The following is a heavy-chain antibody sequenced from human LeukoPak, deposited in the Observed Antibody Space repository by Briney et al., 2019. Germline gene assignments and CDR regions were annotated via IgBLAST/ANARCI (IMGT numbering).Heavy chain of an antibody. CDR2: ITSSSSYI. V-gene: IGHV3-21*01. CDR1: GFTFSRYS. J-gene: IGHJ4*02. Sequence: GGSLRLSCAASGFTFSRYSMTWVRQAPGKGLEWVSSITSSSSYIYYADSVKGRFTISRDNAKNSLYLQMNSLRAEDTAVYYCARDGGYGYFDYWGQGTLVTVSS. CDR3: ARDGGYGYFDY. D-gene: IGHD5-18*01.